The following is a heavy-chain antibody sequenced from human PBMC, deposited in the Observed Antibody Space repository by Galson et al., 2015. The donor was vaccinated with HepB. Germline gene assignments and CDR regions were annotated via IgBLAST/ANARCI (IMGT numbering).Heavy chain of an antibody. CDR2: ITDGGDTT. CDR1: GFTFSNYA. Sequence: SLRLSCAASGFTFSNYAMSWVRQAPGKGLEWVSGITDGGDTTSYADSVKGRFTISSDNSKTTVHVQLNSLRSEDTALYYCAKGRGPCSATSCSSDSWGQGTLVTVST. CDR3: AKGRGPCSATSCSSDS. D-gene: IGHD2-15*01. J-gene: IGHJ4*02. V-gene: IGHV3-23*01.